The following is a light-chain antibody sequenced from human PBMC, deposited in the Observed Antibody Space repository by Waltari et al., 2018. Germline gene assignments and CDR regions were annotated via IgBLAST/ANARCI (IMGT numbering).Light chain of an antibody. V-gene: IGLV4-69*01. CDR2: INSDGSH. CDR3: QTGGHGTWV. Sequence: QLVLTQSPSASASLGASVKLTCTLSSGHSSNVIAWHQQQPEKGPRYLMKINSDGSHSKGDEIPDRCSGSSSGAERYLTISSLQSEDEADYYCQTGGHGTWVFGGGTKLTVL. CDR1: SGHSSNV. J-gene: IGLJ3*02.